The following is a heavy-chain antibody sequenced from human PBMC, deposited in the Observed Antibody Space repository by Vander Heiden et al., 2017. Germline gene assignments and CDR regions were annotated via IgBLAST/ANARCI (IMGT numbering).Heavy chain of an antibody. D-gene: IGHD6-19*01. J-gene: IGHJ4*02. V-gene: IGHV3-21*01. CDR3: ARAMRGAVAGLYYFDY. Sequence: EVQLVESGGGLVKPGGSLSLSCAASGFTFSSYSMNWVRQAPGKGLEWVSSISSSSSYIYYADSVKGRFTISRDNAKNSLYLQMNSLRAEDTAVYYCARAMRGAVAGLYYFDYWGQGTLVTVSS. CDR1: GFTFSSYS. CDR2: ISSSSSYI.